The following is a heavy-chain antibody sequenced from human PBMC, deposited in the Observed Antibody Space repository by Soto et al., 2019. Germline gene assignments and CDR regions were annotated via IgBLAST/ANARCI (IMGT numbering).Heavy chain of an antibody. J-gene: IGHJ6*02. D-gene: IGHD4-4*01. CDR1: GYSFTSYW. Sequence: PGESLKISCKGSGYSFTSYWISWVRQMPGKGLEWMGRIDPSDSYTNYSPSFQGHVTISADKSISTAYLQWSSLKASDTAMYYCARPGMTTVTTRYGMDVWGQGTTVTVSS. CDR2: IDPSDSYT. V-gene: IGHV5-10-1*01. CDR3: ARPGMTTVTTRYGMDV.